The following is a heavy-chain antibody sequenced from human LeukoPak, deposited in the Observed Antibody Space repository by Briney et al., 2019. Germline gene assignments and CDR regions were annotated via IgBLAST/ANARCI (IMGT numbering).Heavy chain of an antibody. V-gene: IGHV4-59*08. D-gene: IGHD4-17*01. CDR1: GGSLNGYY. J-gene: IGHJ6*04. CDR2: IHSSEGT. Sequence: SGTLSLTCTVSGGSLNGYYWGWLRQPPGKGLECIGYIHSSEGTAHSASLKSRLTISLDTSTNQFSLTLSSVTAADTAVYYCARHVYGEGMVVWGKGTTVTVSS. CDR3: ARHVYGEGMVV.